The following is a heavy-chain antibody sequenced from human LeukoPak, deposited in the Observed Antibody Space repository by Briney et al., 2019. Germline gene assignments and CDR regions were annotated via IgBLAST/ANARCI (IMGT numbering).Heavy chain of an antibody. D-gene: IGHD6-13*01. J-gene: IGHJ6*02. CDR2: IYYSGST. Sequence: SETLSLTCTVSGGSVSSGSYYWSWIRQPPGKGLEWIGYIYYSGSTNYNPSLKSRVTISVDTSKNQFSLKLSSVTAADTAVYYCAKLDSSSWYPDYYYGMDVRGQGTTVTVSS. CDR3: AKLDSSSWYPDYYYGMDV. V-gene: IGHV4-61*01. CDR1: GGSVSSGSYY.